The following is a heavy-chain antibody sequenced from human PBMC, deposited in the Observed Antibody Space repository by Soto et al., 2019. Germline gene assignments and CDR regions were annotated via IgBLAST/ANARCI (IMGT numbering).Heavy chain of an antibody. CDR3: AKGGRPPREPFMDV. CDR1: VVIFTNDY. CDR2: ISGAGVST. J-gene: IGHJ6*02. D-gene: IGHD1-1*01. V-gene: IGHV3-23*01. Sequence: GSLNLSRAASVVIFTNDYKCWVRHAPGKGLEWVSTISGAGVSTYYADSVKGRFTISRDNSKDTLYLRMSSLRAGDTAVYFCAKGGRPPREPFMDVWGQGTTVTVSS.